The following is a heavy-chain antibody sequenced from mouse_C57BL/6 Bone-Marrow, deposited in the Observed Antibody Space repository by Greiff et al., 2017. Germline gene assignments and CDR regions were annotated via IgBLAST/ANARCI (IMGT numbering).Heavy chain of an antibody. V-gene: IGHV1-63*01. CDR2: IYPGGGYT. CDR3: ARTGTGFDY. Sequence: QVQLQQSGAELVRPGTSVKMSCKASGYTFTNYWIGWAKQRPGHGLEWIGDIYPGGGYTNYNEKFKGKATLTADKSSSTAYMQFSGLTAEDSAIYYCARTGTGFDYWGQGTTLTVSS. CDR1: GYTFTNYW. J-gene: IGHJ2*01. D-gene: IGHD4-1*01.